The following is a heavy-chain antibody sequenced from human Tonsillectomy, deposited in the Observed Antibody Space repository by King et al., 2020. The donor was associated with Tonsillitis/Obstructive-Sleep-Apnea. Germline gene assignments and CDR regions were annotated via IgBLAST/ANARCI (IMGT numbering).Heavy chain of an antibody. Sequence: VQLQESGPGLVKPSETLSLTCTVSGGSISPYYWSWIRQPPGKGLEWIGYFYYSGSTTYNPSLRSRVTISLDMSTTQFSLRHSSVTAADTAVYYCARHGNGWYGNSFDHWGQGTLVTVSS. CDR3: ARHGNGWYGNSFDH. V-gene: IGHV4-59*08. J-gene: IGHJ5*02. CDR1: GGSISPYY. CDR2: FYYSGST. D-gene: IGHD6-19*01.